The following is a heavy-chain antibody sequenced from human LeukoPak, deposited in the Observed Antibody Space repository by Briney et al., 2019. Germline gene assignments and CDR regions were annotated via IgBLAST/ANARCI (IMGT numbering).Heavy chain of an antibody. V-gene: IGHV1-8*01. CDR3: ARGPAVRGVIDY. Sequence: GASVKVSCKASGYTFTSYDINWVRQATGQGLEWMGWMNPNSGNTGYAQKFQGRVTMTRNTSISTAYMELSSLRSEDTAVYYCARGPAVRGVIDYWGQGTLVTASS. CDR1: GYTFTSYD. J-gene: IGHJ4*02. D-gene: IGHD3-10*01. CDR2: MNPNSGNT.